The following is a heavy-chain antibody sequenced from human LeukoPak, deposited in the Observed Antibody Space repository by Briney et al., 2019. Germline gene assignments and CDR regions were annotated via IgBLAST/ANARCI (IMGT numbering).Heavy chain of an antibody. D-gene: IGHD1-26*01. Sequence: GESLKISCKGSGYNFTSYYMHWVRQAPGQGLEWMGWINPNSGGTNYAQKFRGRVTMTRDTSISTAYMELSRLRSDDTAVYYCARDGTSDYWGQGTLVTVSS. CDR3: ARDGTSDY. V-gene: IGHV1-2*02. J-gene: IGHJ4*02. CDR1: GYNFTSYY. CDR2: INPNSGGT.